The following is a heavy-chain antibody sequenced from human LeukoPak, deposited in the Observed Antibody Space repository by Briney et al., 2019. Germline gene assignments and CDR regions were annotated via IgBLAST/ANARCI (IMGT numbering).Heavy chain of an antibody. CDR3: AKDEFSYSSSWSDPYDY. V-gene: IGHV3-33*06. D-gene: IGHD6-13*01. CDR1: GFTFSSYG. CDR2: ILSDGSKE. Sequence: GGSLRLSCAASGFTFSSYGMHWVRRAPGKGLEWVAVILSDGSKEFYTDSVKGRFTISRDNSKNPLYLQMNSLRAEDTAVYYCAKDEFSYSSSWSDPYDYWGQGALVTVSS. J-gene: IGHJ4*02.